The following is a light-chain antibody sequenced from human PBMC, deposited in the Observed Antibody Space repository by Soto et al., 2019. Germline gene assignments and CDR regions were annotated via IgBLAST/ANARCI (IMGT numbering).Light chain of an antibody. CDR1: QSVSSN. CDR2: GAS. V-gene: IGKV3-15*01. Sequence: EIVMTQSPGTLSVSPGERATLSCRASQSVSSNLAWYQHKPGQAPRLLIYGASTRATGVPARFSGGGSGTEFTLTISILHSEDFAVYYCQQYNNYITFGQGTRLEIK. J-gene: IGKJ5*01. CDR3: QQYNNYIT.